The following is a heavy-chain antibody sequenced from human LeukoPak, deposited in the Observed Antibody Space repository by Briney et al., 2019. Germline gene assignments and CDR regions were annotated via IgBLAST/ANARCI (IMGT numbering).Heavy chain of an antibody. V-gene: IGHV4-59*11. CDR1: GGSISSHY. D-gene: IGHD2-2*01. Sequence: PSETLSLTCTVSGGSISSHYWSWIRQPPGKGLEWIGYIYYSGSTNYNPSLKSRVTISLDTSKNQFSLNLSSVTAADTAVYYCARKSFHTSSYDYWGQGTLVTVSS. CDR3: ARKSFHTSSYDY. J-gene: IGHJ4*02. CDR2: IYYSGST.